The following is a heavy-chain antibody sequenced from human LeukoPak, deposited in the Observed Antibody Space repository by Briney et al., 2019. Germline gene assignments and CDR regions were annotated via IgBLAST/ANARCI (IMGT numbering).Heavy chain of an antibody. J-gene: IGHJ6*03. CDR1: GYTFTGYY. CDR2: INPNSGGT. V-gene: IGHV1-2*02. D-gene: IGHD3-3*01. CDR3: ARRRSGSFYYMDV. Sequence: ASVKVSCKASGYTFTGYYMHWVRQAPGQGLEWMGWINPNSGGTNYAQKFQGRVTMTRDTSISTAYMELGRLRSDDTAVYYRARRRSGSFYYMDVWGKGTTVTVSS.